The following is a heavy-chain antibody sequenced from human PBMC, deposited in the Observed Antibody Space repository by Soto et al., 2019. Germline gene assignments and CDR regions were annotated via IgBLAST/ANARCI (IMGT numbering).Heavy chain of an antibody. Sequence: SETLSLTCTVSGDSISSGDYYWSWIRQPPGKGLEWIGYIFYSGTTYYNPSLNSRLTISVDTPKNQFSLKLTSVTVADTAVYYCASLMWNIDYWGQGTLVTSPQ. CDR1: GDSISSGDYY. CDR2: IFYSGTT. J-gene: IGHJ4*02. D-gene: IGHD1-1*01. CDR3: ASLMWNIDY. V-gene: IGHV4-30-4*01.